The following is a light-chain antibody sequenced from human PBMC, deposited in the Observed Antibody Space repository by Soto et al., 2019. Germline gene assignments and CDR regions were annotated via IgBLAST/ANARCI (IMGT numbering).Light chain of an antibody. V-gene: IGLV2-11*01. Sequence: QSVLTQPRSVSGSPGHSVTIYCPGTSSVVGRYNYVSLYQQKPGNPPKVIVYDALDRPSAVPDRFSCSKSASTGCLTIFRQQAEDEADYACCSFAVSYSYVFGTGTKVTVL. J-gene: IGLJ1*01. CDR2: DAL. CDR1: SSVVGRYNY. CDR3: CSFAVSYSYV.